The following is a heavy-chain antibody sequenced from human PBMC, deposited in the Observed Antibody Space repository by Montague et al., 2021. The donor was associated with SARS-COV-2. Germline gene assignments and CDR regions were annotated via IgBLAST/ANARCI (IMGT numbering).Heavy chain of an antibody. D-gene: IGHD1-14*01. J-gene: IGHJ4*02. V-gene: IGHV4-59*02. Sequence: SETLSLTCTVSGDSVSHDFWIWIRQPPGKGLEWIGYVYYSRSSSYNPSLRGRVSIAVDTSKNQFSLRLRTVTAADTVIYYCVRDPAPSGRGTFYDYWGQGTLVAVSS. CDR3: VRDPAPSGRGTFYDY. CDR1: GDSVSHDF. CDR2: VYYSRSS.